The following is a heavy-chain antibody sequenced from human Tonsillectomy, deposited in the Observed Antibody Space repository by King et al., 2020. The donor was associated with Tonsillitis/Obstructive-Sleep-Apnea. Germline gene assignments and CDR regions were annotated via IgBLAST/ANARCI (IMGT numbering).Heavy chain of an antibody. J-gene: IGHJ5*02. CDR1: GYTFTSYY. Sequence: QLVQSGAEVKKPGASVKVSCKASGYTFTSYYMHWVRQAPGQGLEWMGIIKPSGGSTSYAQKFQGRVTMTRDTATSTVYMELSSLGSEETAVDYCARLARIAVAGGRWFDPWGQGTLVTVSS. CDR2: IKPSGGST. CDR3: ARLARIAVAGGRWFDP. D-gene: IGHD6-19*01. V-gene: IGHV1-46*01.